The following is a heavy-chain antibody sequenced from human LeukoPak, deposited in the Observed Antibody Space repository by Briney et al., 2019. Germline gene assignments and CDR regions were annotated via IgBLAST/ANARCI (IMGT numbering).Heavy chain of an antibody. D-gene: IGHD3-9*01. CDR3: VIWGDYDVLTGYYVPDY. CDR1: GFTFSNYA. CDR2: ITGSGTST. Sequence: GASLRLSCVASGFTFSNYAMSWVRQAPGKGLEWVSAITGSGTSTYYADSLKGRFTISRDNSKNTVFLQMNSLRHEDTAIYYCVIWGDYDVLTGYYVPDYWGQGTLVTVSS. V-gene: IGHV3-23*01. J-gene: IGHJ4*02.